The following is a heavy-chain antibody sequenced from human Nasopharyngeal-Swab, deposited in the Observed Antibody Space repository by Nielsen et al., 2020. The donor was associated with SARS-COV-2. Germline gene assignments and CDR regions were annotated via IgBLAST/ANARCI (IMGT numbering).Heavy chain of an antibody. CDR1: GFRFGRYW. Sequence: GSLKISCTASGFRFGRYWMSWVRQFPGKGLEWVANVNEDGSEKYYVDSVKGRFTISRDNAKNSLHLQMDSLRAEDTAVYYCAREVIIDSWGQGTLVTVSS. V-gene: IGHV3-7*01. CDR3: AREVIIDS. D-gene: IGHD3-10*01. CDR2: VNEDGSEK. J-gene: IGHJ4*02.